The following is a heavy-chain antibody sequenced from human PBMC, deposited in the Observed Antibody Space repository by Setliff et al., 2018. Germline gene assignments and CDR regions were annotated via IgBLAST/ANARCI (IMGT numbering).Heavy chain of an antibody. CDR1: GYTFAGYY. CDR2: IIPILETT. CDR3: ARWNGSGYFYY. Sequence: ASVKVSCKASGYTFAGYYMHWVRQAPGQGLLWMGRIIPILETTNYAQNFQGRVSITADESTRTAYMELSSLTFEDTAVYYCARWNGSGYFYYWGQGTWVTVSS. D-gene: IGHD3-3*01. J-gene: IGHJ4*02. V-gene: IGHV1-69*11.